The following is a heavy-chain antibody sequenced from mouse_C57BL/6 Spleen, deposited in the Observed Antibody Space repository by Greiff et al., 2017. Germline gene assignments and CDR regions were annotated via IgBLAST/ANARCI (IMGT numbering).Heavy chain of an antibody. J-gene: IGHJ3*01. CDR3: ATQAPFAY. D-gene: IGHD3-2*02. CDR2: IDPSDSYT. CDR1: GYTFTSYW. V-gene: IGHV1-69*01. Sequence: QVQLQQPGAELVMPGASVKLSCKASGYTFTSYWMHWVKQRPGQGLEWIGEIDPSDSYTNYNQKFKGKSTLTVDKSSSTAYMQLSSLTSEDSAVYYCATQAPFAYWGQGTLVTVSA.